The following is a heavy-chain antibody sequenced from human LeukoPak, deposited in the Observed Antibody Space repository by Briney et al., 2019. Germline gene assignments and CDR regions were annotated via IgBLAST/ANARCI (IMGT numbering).Heavy chain of an antibody. Sequence: GGSLRLSCTASGFNFDNYGMSWVRQPPGKGLEWVSGIKGNGGSTSYADSVKGRFVISRDNTKNSLYLQMSGLRAEDTAFYFCAREQQPSDFWGPGTLVAVSS. V-gene: IGHV3-20*04. CDR2: IKGNGGST. CDR1: GFNFDNYG. CDR3: AREQQPSDF. J-gene: IGHJ4*02. D-gene: IGHD1-1*01.